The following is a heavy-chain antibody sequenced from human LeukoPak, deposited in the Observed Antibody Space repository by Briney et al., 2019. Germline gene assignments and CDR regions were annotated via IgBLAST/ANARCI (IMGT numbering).Heavy chain of an antibody. D-gene: IGHD2-2*01. CDR2: INQDGSQK. V-gene: IGHV3-7*01. J-gene: IGHJ4*02. Sequence: GGSLRLSCAASGLTFSSYWMCWVRQAPGKGPECVTTINQDGSQKYYVDSVKGRFTISRDNAKNSLYLQMNSLRVEDTAIYYCARTIVVVPGICVFFDYWGQGTLCTVPS. CDR1: GLTFSSYW. CDR3: ARTIVVVPGICVFFDY.